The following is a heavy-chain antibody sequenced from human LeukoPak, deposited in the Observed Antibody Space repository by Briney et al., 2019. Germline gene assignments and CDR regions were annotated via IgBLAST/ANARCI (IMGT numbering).Heavy chain of an antibody. D-gene: IGHD3-9*01. CDR2: IYTSGSA. CDR3: ARDKYDILTGYYRLDS. V-gene: IGHV4-4*07. CDR1: GGSISSYY. J-gene: IGHJ4*02. Sequence: SETLSLTCTVSGGSISSYYWSWIRQPAGKGLEWIGRIYTSGSANYNPSLKSRVTMSVDTSKNQLSLKLSSVTAADTAEYYCARDKYDILTGYYRLDSWGQGTLVTVSS.